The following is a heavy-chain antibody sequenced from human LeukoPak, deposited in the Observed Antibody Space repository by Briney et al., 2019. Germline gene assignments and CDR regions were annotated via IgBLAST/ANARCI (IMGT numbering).Heavy chain of an antibody. J-gene: IGHJ5*02. V-gene: IGHV3-74*01. CDR2: INSVGRSP. Sequence: PGGPLRLPCEASGLALPSYWTHWFGRAPGKGLVGCSPINSVGRSPSYADSVRGRFTISRDNAKNTLYLQMNSLRAEETAVDHCARDRWSCASCENFDPWGQGTLVIVSS. D-gene: IGHD2-2*01. CDR1: GLALPSYW. CDR3: ARDRWSCASCENFDP.